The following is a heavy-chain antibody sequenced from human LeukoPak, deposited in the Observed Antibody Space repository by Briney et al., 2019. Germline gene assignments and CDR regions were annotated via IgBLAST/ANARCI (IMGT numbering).Heavy chain of an antibody. D-gene: IGHD1-26*01. CDR3: ARKLRLGGNWFDP. Sequence: SVKVSCKTSGGTFTSYAITWVRQAPGQGLEWMGKIIPISGTTNYAQKFQGRVTITADESTSTAYMELSSLRSEDTALYYCARKLRLGGNWFDPWGQGTLVTVSS. J-gene: IGHJ5*02. CDR1: GGTFTSYA. CDR2: IIPISGTT. V-gene: IGHV1-69*13.